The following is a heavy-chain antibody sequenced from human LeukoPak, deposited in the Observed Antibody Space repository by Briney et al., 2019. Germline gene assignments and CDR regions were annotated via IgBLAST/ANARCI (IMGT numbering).Heavy chain of an antibody. Sequence: SGGSLRLSCAASGFTFSNYYMRWIRQAPGKGLEWVANINEDGSNKWHLGSVKGRFTVSRDNARNSLYLQMNSLRAEDTAVYYCTRVIVAVPGYFDYFDFWGQGALVTASS. J-gene: IGHJ4*02. V-gene: IGHV3-7*01. CDR1: GFTFSNYY. CDR3: TRVIVAVPGYFDYFDF. CDR2: INEDGSNK. D-gene: IGHD6-19*01.